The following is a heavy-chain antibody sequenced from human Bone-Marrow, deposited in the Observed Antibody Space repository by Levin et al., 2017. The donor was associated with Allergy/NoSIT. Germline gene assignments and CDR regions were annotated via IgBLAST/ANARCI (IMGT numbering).Heavy chain of an antibody. CDR1: GFTFTSYG. V-gene: IGHV3-30*18. D-gene: IGHD3-10*01. CDR2: ISYAGGRE. CDR3: AKGGRGYDFAVDAFDI. J-gene: IGHJ3*02. Sequence: GGSLRLSCAASGFTFTSYGMHWLRQAPGKGLEWMAVISYAGGREYYAEAVKGRFTISRDNSRNTLYLQMNRLRVEDTAVYYCAKGGRGYDFAVDAFDIWGQGTMVTVSS.